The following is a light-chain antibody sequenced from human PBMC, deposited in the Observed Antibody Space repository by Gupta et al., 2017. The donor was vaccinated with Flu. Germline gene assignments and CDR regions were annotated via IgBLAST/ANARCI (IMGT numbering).Light chain of an antibody. CDR2: NTD. J-gene: IGLJ2*01. CDR3: ALYMGSGISV. CDR1: SGSVSTYHT. V-gene: IGLV8-61*01. Sequence: QTVVNQEPSFSVSPGGKVTLTCGLRSGSVSTYHTPSWYQQTPGQAPRTLIYNTDSRSSGVPDRFSGSILGNKAALTITGAQVDDESDYYCALYMGSGISVFGGGTKLTVL.